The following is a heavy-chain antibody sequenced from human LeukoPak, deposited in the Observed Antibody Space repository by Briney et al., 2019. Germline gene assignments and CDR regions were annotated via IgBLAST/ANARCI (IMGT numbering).Heavy chain of an antibody. V-gene: IGHV4-38-2*02. D-gene: IGHD3-16*01. CDR3: ARGGRPSDPFDY. CDR1: GYSISSGYY. CDR2: IYQSGST. J-gene: IGHJ4*02. Sequence: PSETLSLTCTVSGYSISSGYYWGWIRQPPGKGMEWIGSIYQSGSTDYNPSLKSRVTISVDTSKNQFSLKLSSVTAADTAVYYCARGGRPSDPFDYWGQGTLVTVSS.